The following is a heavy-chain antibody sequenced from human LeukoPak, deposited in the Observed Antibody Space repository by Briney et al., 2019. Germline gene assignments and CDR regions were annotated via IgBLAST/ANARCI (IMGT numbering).Heavy chain of an antibody. V-gene: IGHV1-2*02. J-gene: IGHJ4*02. Sequence: GASVKVSCKTSGYTFTVYYIHWVRQAPGQGLEWMGWINPNSGGTNYAQKFQGRVTMTRDTSISTAYMELSRLRSDDTAVYYCARTDDSSGCHYWGQGTLVTVSS. CDR1: GYTFTVYY. D-gene: IGHD3-22*01. CDR2: INPNSGGT. CDR3: ARTDDSSGCHY.